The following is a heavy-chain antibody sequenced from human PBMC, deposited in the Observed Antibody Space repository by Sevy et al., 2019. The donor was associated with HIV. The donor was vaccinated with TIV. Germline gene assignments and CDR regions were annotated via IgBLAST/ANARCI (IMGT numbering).Heavy chain of an antibody. J-gene: IGHJ6*02. Sequence: SLRLSCIASGFNFNDYAMHWVQQVPGKGLEWVSGINWFGTIIGYGDSVKGRFTISRDNARKSVYLEMNSLSPEDTALYYCAKDLAQGGTLNFYYYGMDFWGQGTTVTVSS. V-gene: IGHV3-9*01. CDR1: GFNFNDYA. D-gene: IGHD3-16*01. CDR3: AKDLAQGGTLNFYYYGMDF. CDR2: INWFGTII.